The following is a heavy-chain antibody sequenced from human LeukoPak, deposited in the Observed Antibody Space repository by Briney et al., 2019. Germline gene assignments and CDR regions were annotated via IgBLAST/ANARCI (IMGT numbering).Heavy chain of an antibody. D-gene: IGHD2-21*02. J-gene: IGHJ6*03. Sequence: ASVKVSCKASGYTFTSYDINWVRQATGQGLEWMGWINPNSGGTNYAQKFQGRVTMTRDTSISTAYMELSRLRSDDTAVYYCARFAVTTIDYYYYYYMDVWGKGTTVTVSS. CDR1: GYTFTSYD. V-gene: IGHV1-2*02. CDR2: INPNSGGT. CDR3: ARFAVTTIDYYYYYYMDV.